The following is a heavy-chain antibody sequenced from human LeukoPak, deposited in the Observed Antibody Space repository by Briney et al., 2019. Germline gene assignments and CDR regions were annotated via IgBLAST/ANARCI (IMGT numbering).Heavy chain of an antibody. CDR2: IIPIFGTA. D-gene: IGHD1-26*01. V-gene: IGHV1-69*13. Sequence: SVKVSCKASGYTFTTYGISWVRQAPGQGLEWMGGIIPIFGTANYAQKFQGRVTITADESTSTAYMELSSLRSEDTAVYYCARSNSGSYFDTDYFDYWGQGTLVTVSS. CDR1: GYTFTTYG. CDR3: ARSNSGSYFDTDYFDY. J-gene: IGHJ4*02.